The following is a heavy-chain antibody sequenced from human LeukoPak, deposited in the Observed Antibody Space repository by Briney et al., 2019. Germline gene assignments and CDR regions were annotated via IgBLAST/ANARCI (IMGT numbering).Heavy chain of an antibody. CDR1: GGSFSGYY. Sequence: ASETLSLTCAVYGGSFSGYYWSWIRQPPGKGLEWIGEINHSGSTNYNPSLKSRVTISVDASKNQFSLKLSSVTAADTAVYYCARGRRSSSSSRNYMDVWGKGTTVTVSS. V-gene: IGHV4-34*01. D-gene: IGHD6-6*01. CDR2: INHSGST. J-gene: IGHJ6*03. CDR3: ARGRRSSSSSRNYMDV.